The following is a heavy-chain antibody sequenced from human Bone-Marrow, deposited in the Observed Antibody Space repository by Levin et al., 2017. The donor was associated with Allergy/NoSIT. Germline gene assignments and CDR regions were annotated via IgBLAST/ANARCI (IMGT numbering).Heavy chain of an antibody. Sequence: GGSLRLSCAASGFTFSAHGIHWVRQAPGKGLEWVAVIWSDGSNKYYADSVKGRFTIARDNSQNTLFLQMNSLRADDTGVYYCARDSGYSLYYYYMDVWGKGTTVTVSS. CDR3: ARDSGYSLYYYYMDV. J-gene: IGHJ6*03. V-gene: IGHV3-33*01. CDR2: IWSDGSNK. CDR1: GFTFSAHG. D-gene: IGHD2-15*01.